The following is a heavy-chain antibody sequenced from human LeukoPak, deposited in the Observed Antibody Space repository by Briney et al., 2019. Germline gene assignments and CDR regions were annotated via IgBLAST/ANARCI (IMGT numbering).Heavy chain of an antibody. V-gene: IGHV1-2*02. Sequence: GASVKVSFKASGYTFTGYYMHWVRQAPGQGLEWMGWINPNSGGTNYAQKFQGRVTMTRDTSISTAYMELSRLGSDDTAVYYCARAYCGGDCYPNSYYYYYGMDVWGQGTTVTVSS. CDR1: GYTFTGYY. D-gene: IGHD2-21*02. CDR3: ARAYCGGDCYPNSYYYYYGMDV. J-gene: IGHJ6*02. CDR2: INPNSGGT.